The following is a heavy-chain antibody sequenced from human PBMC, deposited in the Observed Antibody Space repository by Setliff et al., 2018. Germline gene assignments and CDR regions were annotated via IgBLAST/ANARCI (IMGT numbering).Heavy chain of an antibody. CDR2: VNHRGGT. Sequence: SETLSLTCAISGVSVSINNWWSWVRQPPGKGLEWIGEVNHRGGTYYSPSLKRRVTISVDKSKNQLSPKLTSVTAADTAVYYCARGESIGSGTVNLDRWGQGKLVTVSS. J-gene: IGHJ5*02. D-gene: IGHD3-10*01. CDR1: GVSVSINNW. CDR3: ARGESIGSGTVNLDR. V-gene: IGHV4-4*02.